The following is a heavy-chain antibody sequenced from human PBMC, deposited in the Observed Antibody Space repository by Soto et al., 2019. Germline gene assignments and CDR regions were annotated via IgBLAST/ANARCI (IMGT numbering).Heavy chain of an antibody. CDR2: IYPGDSDT. Sequence: PGESLKISCNGAGYSFTIYWIGWVRQMPGKGLEWMGIIYPGDSDTRYSPSFQGQVTISADKSITTAYLQWSSLKASDTAMYFCARQNQEGYYYYGVDVWGQGTTVTVSS. V-gene: IGHV5-51*01. J-gene: IGHJ6*02. CDR3: ARQNQEGYYYYGVDV. CDR1: GYSFTIYW.